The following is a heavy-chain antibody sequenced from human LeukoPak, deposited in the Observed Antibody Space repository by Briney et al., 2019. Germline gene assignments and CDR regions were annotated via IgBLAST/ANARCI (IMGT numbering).Heavy chain of an antibody. Sequence: ASVKVSCKASGYSFTSYGISWVRQAPGQGLEWMGIINPSGGSTSYARKFQGRVTMTRDTSTSTVYMELSSLRSEDTAVYYCASGYGDFDYWGQGTLVTVSS. J-gene: IGHJ4*02. V-gene: IGHV1-46*01. CDR1: GYSFTSYG. CDR2: INPSGGST. CDR3: ASGYGDFDY. D-gene: IGHD3-16*01.